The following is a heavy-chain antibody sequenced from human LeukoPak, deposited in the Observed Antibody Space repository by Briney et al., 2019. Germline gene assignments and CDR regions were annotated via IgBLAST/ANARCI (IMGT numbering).Heavy chain of an antibody. V-gene: IGHV1-46*01. CDR2: INPSGGST. Sequence: ASVKVSCKASGYTFTSYYMHWVRQAPGQGLEWMGIINPSGGSTSYAQKFQGRVTMTRDTSTSTVYMELSSLRSEDTAVYYCARDSLLSRAGGYYFDYWGQGTLVTVSS. CDR3: ARDSLLSRAGGYYFDY. J-gene: IGHJ4*02. D-gene: IGHD3-10*01. CDR1: GYTFTSYY.